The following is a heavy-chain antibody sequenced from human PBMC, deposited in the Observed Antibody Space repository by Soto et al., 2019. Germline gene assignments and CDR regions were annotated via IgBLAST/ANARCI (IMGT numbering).Heavy chain of an antibody. Sequence: EVQLVESGGGLVKPGGSLRLSCAASGFTFSSYSMNWVRQAPGKGLEWVSSISSSSSYIYYADSVKGRCTISRDNAKNSLYLQMNSLRAEDTAVYYCARDRTTVTTGWFDPWGQGTLVTVSS. CDR2: ISSSSSYI. D-gene: IGHD4-17*01. J-gene: IGHJ5*02. V-gene: IGHV3-21*01. CDR3: ARDRTTVTTGWFDP. CDR1: GFTFSSYS.